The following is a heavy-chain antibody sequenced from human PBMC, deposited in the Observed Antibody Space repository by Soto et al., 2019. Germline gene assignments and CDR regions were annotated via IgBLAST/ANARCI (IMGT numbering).Heavy chain of an antibody. Sequence: SETLSLTCAVYGGSFSGYYWSWIRQPPGKGLEWIGEIDHYGSTNSNPSLKSRITILVDTSKKQFSLKLTSVTAADTALYYCARRGGGNYPFYFDFWGQGALVTVSS. D-gene: IGHD1-26*01. CDR2: IDHYGST. J-gene: IGHJ4*02. CDR3: ARRGGGNYPFYFDF. V-gene: IGHV4-34*01. CDR1: GGSFSGYY.